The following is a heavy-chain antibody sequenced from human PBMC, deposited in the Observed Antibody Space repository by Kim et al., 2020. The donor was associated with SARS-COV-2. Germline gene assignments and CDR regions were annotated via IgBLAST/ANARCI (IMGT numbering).Heavy chain of an antibody. Sequence: ADSVNGRFTISRDDSKNTVWLQLNNLRDEDSAMYYCATEAGTSGRCGYFDYWSQGTLVTVSS. J-gene: IGHJ4*02. CDR3: ATEAGTSGRCGYFDY. D-gene: IGHD5-12*01. V-gene: IGHV3-30*04.